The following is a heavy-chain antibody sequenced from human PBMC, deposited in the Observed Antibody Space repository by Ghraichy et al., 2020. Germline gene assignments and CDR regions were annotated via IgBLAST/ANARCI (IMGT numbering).Heavy chain of an antibody. CDR3: AGEFYSDGSKAFDY. J-gene: IGHJ4*02. V-gene: IGHV1-2*02. CDR1: GYTFTNSF. D-gene: IGHD3-22*01. CDR2: VSPKYGGT. Sequence: ASVKVSCKASGYTFTNSFILWVLHAPGQGLEWMGGVSPKYGGTRYAQKFQGRISVTRDTSMSTLYMELNRLTSDDTAVYYCAGEFYSDGSKAFDYWGQGILVTV.